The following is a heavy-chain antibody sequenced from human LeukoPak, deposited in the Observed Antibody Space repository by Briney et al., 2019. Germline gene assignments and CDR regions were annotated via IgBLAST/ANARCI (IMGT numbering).Heavy chain of an antibody. CDR1: GGSVSSGTYY. CDR3: ARGNYYDSSGYYYGNSINWFDP. CDR2: IYYSGST. V-gene: IGHV4-61*01. J-gene: IGHJ5*02. D-gene: IGHD3-22*01. Sequence: PSETLSLTCTVSGGSVSSGTYYWSWIRQPPGKGLEWIGYIYYSGSTNYNPSLKSRVTISVDTSKNQFSLKLSSVTAADTAVYYCARGNYYDSSGYYYGNSINWFDPWGQGTLVTVSS.